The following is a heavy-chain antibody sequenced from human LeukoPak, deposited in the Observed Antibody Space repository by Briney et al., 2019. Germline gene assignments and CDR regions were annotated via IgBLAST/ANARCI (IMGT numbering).Heavy chain of an antibody. Sequence: GGSLRLSCAASGFTFSSHYMTWVRQAPGKGPEWVANINRDGSEKNYGESVKGRFTISRDNAKNSLYLQMNSLRVDDTAVYYCARDRGNRSADRWGQGTLVTVSS. CDR1: GFTFSSHY. CDR3: ARDRGNRSADR. D-gene: IGHD2/OR15-2a*01. V-gene: IGHV3-7*01. CDR2: INRDGSEK. J-gene: IGHJ5*02.